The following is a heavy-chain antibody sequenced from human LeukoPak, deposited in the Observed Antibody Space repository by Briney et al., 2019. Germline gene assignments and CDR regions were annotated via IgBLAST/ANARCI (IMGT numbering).Heavy chain of an antibody. CDR2: INHSGST. CDR1: GGSFSGYY. CDR3: ARGRVEYSSSSYYYYYYMDV. D-gene: IGHD6-6*01. Sequence: SETLSLTCAVYGGSFSGYYWSWIRQPPGKGLEWIGEINHSGSTNYNPSFKSRVTISVDTSKNQFSLKLSSVTAADTAVYYCARGRVEYSSSSYYYYYYMDVWGKGTTVTVSS. J-gene: IGHJ6*03. V-gene: IGHV4-34*01.